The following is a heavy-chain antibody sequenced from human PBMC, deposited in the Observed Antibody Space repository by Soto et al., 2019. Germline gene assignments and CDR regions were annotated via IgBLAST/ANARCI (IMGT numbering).Heavy chain of an antibody. CDR3: ARAEVDY. J-gene: IGHJ4*02. V-gene: IGHV3-74*01. CDR1: GFTFGDYW. CDR2: MTSDGRTI. Sequence: GGSLRLSCAASGFTFGDYWMHWVRQAPGKGPEWVSRMTSDGRTIQYADSVKGRFTASRDNAKSTLYLQMNSLRVEDTAVYYCARAEVDYWGPGTLVTSPQ.